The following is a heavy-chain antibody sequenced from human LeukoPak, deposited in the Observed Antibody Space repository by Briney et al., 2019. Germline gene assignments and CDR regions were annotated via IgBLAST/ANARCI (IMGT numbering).Heavy chain of an antibody. D-gene: IGHD2-2*01. Sequence: GGSLRLSCEASGFTFTNSWMSWVPQAPGKGLEWVGRIRRKTDGGTADYAAPVMGRFTISRDDSNNTLYLQMNSLKTEDTAVYYCISGFCSSASCYAWGRGTLVIVSS. V-gene: IGHV3-15*01. CDR3: ISGFCSSASCYA. J-gene: IGHJ4*02. CDR1: GFTFTNSW. CDR2: IRRKTDGGTA.